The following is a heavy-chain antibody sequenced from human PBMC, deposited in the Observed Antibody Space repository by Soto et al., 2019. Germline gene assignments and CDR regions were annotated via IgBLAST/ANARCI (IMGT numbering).Heavy chain of an antibody. V-gene: IGHV1-24*01. D-gene: IGHD3-3*02. Sequence: ASVKVSCKVSGYTLTELSMYWVRQSPGKGLEWMGGFDPADGKTIYAQKFQGRVTMTEDTSTDTAYMELSSLRSEDTAVYYCAARHFWSGPWTDTRLDYWGQGTLVTVSS. CDR1: GYTLTELS. CDR2: FDPADGKT. J-gene: IGHJ4*02. CDR3: AARHFWSGPWTDTRLDY.